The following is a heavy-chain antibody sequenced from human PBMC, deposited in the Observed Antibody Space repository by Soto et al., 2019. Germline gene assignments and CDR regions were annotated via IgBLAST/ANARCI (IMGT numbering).Heavy chain of an antibody. CDR2: ISSSSSYI. CDR1: GFTFSDYY. D-gene: IGHD2-2*02. V-gene: IGHV3-11*06. CDR3: ARGELLYLYYYYGMDV. J-gene: IGHJ6*02. Sequence: QVQLVESGGGLVKPGGSLRLSCAASGFTFSDYYMSWIRQAPGKGLEWVSSISSSSSYIYYADSVKGRFTISRDNAKNSLYLQMNSLRAEDTAVYYCARGELLYLYYYYGMDVWGQGTTVTVSS.